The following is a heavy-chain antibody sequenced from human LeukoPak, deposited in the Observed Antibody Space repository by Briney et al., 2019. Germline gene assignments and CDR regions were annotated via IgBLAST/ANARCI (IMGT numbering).Heavy chain of an antibody. V-gene: IGHV4-4*02. Sequence: SETLSLTCAVSGDSISSSNWWSWVRQPPGKGLEWIGYIYYSGSTNYNPSLKSRVTISVDTSKNQFSLKLSSVTAADTAVYYCARDLHYDILTGPSRWFDPWGQGTLVTVSS. J-gene: IGHJ5*02. CDR2: IYYSGST. CDR3: ARDLHYDILTGPSRWFDP. CDR1: GDSISSSNW. D-gene: IGHD3-9*01.